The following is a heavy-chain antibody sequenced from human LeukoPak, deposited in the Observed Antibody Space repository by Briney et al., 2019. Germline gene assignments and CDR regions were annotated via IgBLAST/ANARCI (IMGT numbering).Heavy chain of an antibody. CDR1: GFTFSSYA. CDR3: ARPRDGYNQIDY. V-gene: IGHV3-23*01. D-gene: IGHD5-24*01. CDR2: ISGNGGST. J-gene: IGHJ4*02. Sequence: GGSLRLSCAASGFTFSSYAMSWVRQAPGKGLEWVSAISGNGGSTYYADSVKGRFTISRDNSKNTLYLQMNSLRAEDTAVYYCARPRDGYNQIDYWGQGTLVTVSS.